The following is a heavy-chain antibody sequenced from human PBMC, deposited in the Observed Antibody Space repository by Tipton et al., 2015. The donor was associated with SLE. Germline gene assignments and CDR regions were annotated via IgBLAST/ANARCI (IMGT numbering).Heavy chain of an antibody. D-gene: IGHD1-1*01. V-gene: IGHV4-59*08. CDR1: GGSISSYY. J-gene: IGHJ4*02. Sequence: TLSLTCTVSGGSISSYYWSWIRQPPGKGLEWIGYIYYSGSTNYNPSLKSRVTISVDTSKNQFSLKLSSVTAADTAVYYCARKSPVLDFDYWGQGTLVTVSS. CDR2: IYYSGST. CDR3: ARKSPVLDFDY.